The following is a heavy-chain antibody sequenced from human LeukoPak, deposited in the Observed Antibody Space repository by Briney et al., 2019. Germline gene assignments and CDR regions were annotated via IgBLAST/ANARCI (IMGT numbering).Heavy chain of an antibody. D-gene: IGHD2-21*01. CDR1: GGSFSGYY. Sequence: SETLSLTCAIYGGSFSGYYWSWIRQPPGKGLEWIGSIYYSGSTYYNPSLKSRVTISVDTSKNQFSLKLSSVTAADTAVYYCARHMAPRYYYYMDVWRKGTTVTVSS. CDR3: ARHMAPRYYYYMDV. CDR2: IYYSGST. J-gene: IGHJ6*03. V-gene: IGHV4-34*01.